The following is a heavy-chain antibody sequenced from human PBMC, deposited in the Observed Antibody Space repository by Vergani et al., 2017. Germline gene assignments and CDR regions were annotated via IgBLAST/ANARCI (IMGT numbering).Heavy chain of an antibody. CDR3: ARHLAYCGGDCYPYYDGMDV. J-gene: IGHJ6*02. CDR2: IYYRGLP. D-gene: IGHD2-21*02. V-gene: IGHV4-39*01. CDR1: GGSISSSSYY. Sequence: QLQLQESGPGLVKPSETLSLTCTVSGGSISSSSYYWGWIRQPPGTGLEWIGSIYYRGLPYYNPSLKSRVTISVDTSKNQFSLKLSSVTAADTAVYYCARHLAYCGGDCYPYYDGMDVWGQGTTVTVSS.